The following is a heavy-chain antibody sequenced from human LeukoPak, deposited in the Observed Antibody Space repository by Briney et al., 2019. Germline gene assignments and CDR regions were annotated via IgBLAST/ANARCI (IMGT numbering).Heavy chain of an antibody. J-gene: IGHJ4*02. CDR1: GGSITNYY. Sequence: PSETLSLTCTVSGGSITNYYWSWIRQPPGKGLEWIGEINHSGSTNYNPSLKSRVTISVDTSKNQFSLKLSSVTAADTAVYYCARGGRRRDFDYWGQGTLVTVSS. CDR3: ARGGRRRDFDY. CDR2: INHSGST. V-gene: IGHV4-34*01. D-gene: IGHD1-14*01.